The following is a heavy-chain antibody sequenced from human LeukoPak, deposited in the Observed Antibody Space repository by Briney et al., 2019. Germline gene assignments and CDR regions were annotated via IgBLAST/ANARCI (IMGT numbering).Heavy chain of an antibody. CDR3: ASLYCSSTSCLNDPYYYYYYDMDV. D-gene: IGHD2-2*01. CDR2: IIPIFGTA. Sequence: GASVKVSCKASGGTFSSYAISWVRQAPGQGLEWMGGIIPIFGTANYAQKFQGRVTITADESTSTAYMELSSLRSEDTAVYYCASLYCSSTSCLNDPYYYYYYDMDVWGQGTTVTVSS. J-gene: IGHJ6*02. CDR1: GGTFSSYA. V-gene: IGHV1-69*13.